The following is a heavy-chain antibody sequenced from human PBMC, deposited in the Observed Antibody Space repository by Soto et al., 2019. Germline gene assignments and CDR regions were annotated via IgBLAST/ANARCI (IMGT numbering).Heavy chain of an antibody. CDR3: ARRQIPPPTRGAANARGGMDV. D-gene: IGHD6-13*01. J-gene: IGHJ6*02. CDR1: GFTFNNYG. V-gene: IGHV3-33*01. Sequence: QVQLVESGGGVVQPGRSLRLSCAASGFTFNNYGMHWVRQAPGKGLEWLAVIWNDGSNNYYAHSVKGRFTISRDNSKNTLYRQMRSLRAEDTAVYYCARRQIPPPTRGAANARGGMDVWGQGTTVTVSS. CDR2: IWNDGSNN.